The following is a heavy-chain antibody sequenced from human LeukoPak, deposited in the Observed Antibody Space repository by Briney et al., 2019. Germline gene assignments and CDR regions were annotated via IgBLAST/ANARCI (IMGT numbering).Heavy chain of an antibody. CDR2: ISWNSGSI. CDR3: AKDTEYYYDSSGYYDY. CDR1: GFTFDDYA. J-gene: IGHJ4*02. V-gene: IGHV3-9*03. Sequence: GGSLRLSCAASGFTFDDYAMHWVRQASGRGLEWVSGISWNSGSIGYADSVKGRFTISRDNAKNSLYLQMNSLRAEDMALYYCAKDTEYYYDSSGYYDYWGQGTLVTVSS. D-gene: IGHD3-22*01.